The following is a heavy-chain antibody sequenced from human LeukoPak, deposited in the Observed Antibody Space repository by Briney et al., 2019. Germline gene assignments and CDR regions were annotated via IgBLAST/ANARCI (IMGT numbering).Heavy chain of an antibody. CDR3: AREGGSGSYWFDY. V-gene: IGHV3-64*01. CDR1: GFTFSSYA. CDR2: ISSNGGST. D-gene: IGHD3-10*01. J-gene: IGHJ4*02. Sequence: GGSLRLSCAASGFTFSSYAMHWVRQAPGKGLEYVSAISSNGGSTYYVNSVKGRFTISRDNSKNTLYLQMGSLRAEDMAVYYCAREGGSGSYWFDYWGQGTLVTVSS.